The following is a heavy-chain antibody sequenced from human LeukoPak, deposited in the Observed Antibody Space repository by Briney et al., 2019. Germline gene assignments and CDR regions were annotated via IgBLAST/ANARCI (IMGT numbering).Heavy chain of an antibody. CDR1: GGSFSGYY. V-gene: IGHV4-34*01. CDR2: INHSGST. CDR3: ARGRLAKVYYYYYYMDV. J-gene: IGHJ6*03. Sequence: SETLSLTCAVYGGSFSGYYWSWIRQPPGKGLERIGEINHSGSTNYNPSLKSRVTISVDTSKNQFSLKLSSVTAADTAVYYCARGRLAKVYYYYYYMDVWGKGTTVTVSS.